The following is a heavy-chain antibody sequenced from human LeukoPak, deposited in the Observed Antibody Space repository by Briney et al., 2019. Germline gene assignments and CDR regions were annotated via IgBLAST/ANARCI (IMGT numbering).Heavy chain of an antibody. Sequence: ASVKVSCKASGYTCTSYGISWVRQAPGQGLEWMGWISAYNGNTNYAQKLQGRVTMTTDTSTSTAYMELRSLRSDDTAVYYCARAYVPYYGSGSYYQRLDYWGQGTLVTVSS. CDR3: ARAYVPYYGSGSYYQRLDY. CDR2: ISAYNGNT. CDR1: GYTCTSYG. J-gene: IGHJ4*02. V-gene: IGHV1-18*01. D-gene: IGHD3-10*01.